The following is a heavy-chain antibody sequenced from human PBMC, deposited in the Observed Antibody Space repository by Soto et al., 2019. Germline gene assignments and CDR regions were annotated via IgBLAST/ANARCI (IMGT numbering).Heavy chain of an antibody. J-gene: IGHJ3*02. D-gene: IGHD2-2*01. CDR1: GYTYASYY. V-gene: IGHV1-46*01. CDR3: ALDIALDCSSTSCTGDAFDI. CDR2: IYPSDGST. Sequence: VSVKAFCKASGYTYASYYIHWARQAPGQEQERMGRIYPSDGSTSYAQKFQGRVTITADKSTSTAYMELISLRSEDTAVYYCALDIALDCSSTSCTGDAFDIWSQGTIVTVS.